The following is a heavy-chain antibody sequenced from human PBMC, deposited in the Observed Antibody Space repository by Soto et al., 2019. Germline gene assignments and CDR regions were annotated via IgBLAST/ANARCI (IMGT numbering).Heavy chain of an antibody. CDR2: ISYDGSNK. CDR3: ARGQVQLWLTLDY. Sequence: PGGSLRLSCAASGFTFSSYAMRWVRQAPGKGLEWVAVISYDGSNKYYADSVKGRFTIPRDNSKNALYLQMNSLRAEDTAVYYCARGQVQLWLTLDYWGQGTLVTVSS. J-gene: IGHJ4*02. CDR1: GFTFSSYA. D-gene: IGHD5-18*01. V-gene: IGHV3-30-3*01.